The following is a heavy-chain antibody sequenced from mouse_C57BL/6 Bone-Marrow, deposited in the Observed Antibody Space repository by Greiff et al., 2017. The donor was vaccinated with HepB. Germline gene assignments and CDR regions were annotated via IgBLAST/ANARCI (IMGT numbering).Heavy chain of an antibody. CDR3: ARWGSSWYFDV. CDR1: GYSFTNYL. Sequence: VQLQQSGAELVRPGTSVKVSCKASGYSFTNYLIEWVKQRPGQGLEWIGVINPGSGGTNYNEKFKGKATLTADKSSSTAYMQLSSLTSEDSAVYFCARWGSSWYFDVWGTGTTVTVSS. CDR2: INPGSGGT. J-gene: IGHJ1*03. D-gene: IGHD1-3*01. V-gene: IGHV1-54*01.